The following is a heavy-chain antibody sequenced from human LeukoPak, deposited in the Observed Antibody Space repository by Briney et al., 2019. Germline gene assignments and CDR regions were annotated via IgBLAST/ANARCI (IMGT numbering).Heavy chain of an antibody. CDR3: VLRWFDAFDI. CDR1: GFTFSTYG. D-gene: IGHD4-23*01. V-gene: IGHV3-30*02. CDR2: IRYDGSNK. Sequence: GGSLRLSCAASGFTFSTYGMHWVRQAPGKGLEWVAFIRYDGSNKYYADSVKGRFTISRDNSKNTLYLQMNSLRAEDTAVYYCVLRWFDAFDIWGQGTMVTVSS. J-gene: IGHJ3*02.